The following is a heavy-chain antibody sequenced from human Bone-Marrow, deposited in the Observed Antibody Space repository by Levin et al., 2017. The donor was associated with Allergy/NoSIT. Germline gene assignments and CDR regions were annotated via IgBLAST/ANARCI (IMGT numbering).Heavy chain of an antibody. CDR2: ISGSGTTI. V-gene: IGHV3-11*01. D-gene: IGHD4-17*01. CDR1: GFTFSDYY. J-gene: IGHJ4*02. Sequence: PGGSLRLSCAASGFTFSDYYMSWIRQAPGKGLEWVSYISGSGTTIYYADSVKGRFTISRDNAKNSLYLQMNSLRAEDTAVYYCARGSQVTVTTGPDYWGQGTLVTVSS. CDR3: ARGSQVTVTTGPDY.